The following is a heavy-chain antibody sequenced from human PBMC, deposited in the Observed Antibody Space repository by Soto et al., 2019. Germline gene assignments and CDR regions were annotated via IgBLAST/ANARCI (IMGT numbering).Heavy chain of an antibody. V-gene: IGHV4-59*01. CDR3: ARGAAPYSSSWYGWFDP. Sequence: SETLSLTCTVSGGSISSYYWSWIRQPPGKGLEWIGYIYYSGSTNYNPSLKSRVTISVDTSKNQFSLKLSSVTAADTAVYYCARGAAPYSSSWYGWFDPWGQGTLVTVSS. CDR2: IYYSGST. J-gene: IGHJ5*02. CDR1: GGSISSYY. D-gene: IGHD6-13*01.